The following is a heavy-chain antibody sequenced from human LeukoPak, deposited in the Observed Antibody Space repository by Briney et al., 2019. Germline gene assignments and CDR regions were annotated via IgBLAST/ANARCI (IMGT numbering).Heavy chain of an antibody. J-gene: IGHJ4*02. Sequence: PSETLSLTCAVSGASISSYYWSWIRQPPGKGLEWIGYIYNSGSTNYNPSLKSRVTISVDTSKNQFSLKLSSVTAADTAVYYCARYSLRYYFDYWGQGTLVTVSS. CDR3: ARYSLRYYFDY. D-gene: IGHD2-15*01. CDR1: GASISSYY. V-gene: IGHV4-59*08. CDR2: IYNSGST.